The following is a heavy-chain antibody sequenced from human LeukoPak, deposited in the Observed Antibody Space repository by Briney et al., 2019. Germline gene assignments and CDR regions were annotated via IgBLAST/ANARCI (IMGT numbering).Heavy chain of an antibody. CDR2: IYYSGST. CDR1: GGSISRGGYY. V-gene: IGHV4-31*03. J-gene: IGHJ6*02. Sequence: PSQTLSLTCTVSGGSISRGGYYWSCIRQHPGQGLEWTGYIYYSGSTYYYPSLKSRVTISVDTSKNQSSLKLSSVTAADTAVYYCARGGSINYYYGMDVWGQGTTVTVSS. D-gene: IGHD2/OR15-2a*01. CDR3: ARGGSINYYYGMDV.